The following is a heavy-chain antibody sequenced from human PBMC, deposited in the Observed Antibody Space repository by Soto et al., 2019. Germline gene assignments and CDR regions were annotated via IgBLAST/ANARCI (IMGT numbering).Heavy chain of an antibody. D-gene: IGHD6-13*01. CDR3: ARDQVRQQLVLVAFDI. V-gene: IGHV1-18*04. CDR1: GYTFTSYG. Sequence: QVQLVQSGAEVKKPGASVKVSCKASGYTFTSYGISWVRQAPGQGLEWMGWISAYNGNTNYAQKLQGRVTMTTDTSTSTAYRELRSLRSDDTAVYYCARDQVRQQLVLVAFDIWGQGTMVTVSS. J-gene: IGHJ3*02. CDR2: ISAYNGNT.